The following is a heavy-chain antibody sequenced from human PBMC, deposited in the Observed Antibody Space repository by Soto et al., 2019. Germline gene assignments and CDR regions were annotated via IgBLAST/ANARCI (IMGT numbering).Heavy chain of an antibody. Sequence: ASVKVSCKASGYTFTSYYMHWVRQAPGQGLERMGWMNPNSGNTGYAQKFKGRVTMTRNTSISTAYMQLSSLRSEDTAVFYCSGGMLGVVTSPFYYYYMDVWGKGTTVTVSS. CDR1: GYTFTSYY. D-gene: IGHD3-3*01. J-gene: IGHJ6*03. CDR2: MNPNSGNT. CDR3: SGGMLGVVTSPFYYYYMDV. V-gene: IGHV1-8*02.